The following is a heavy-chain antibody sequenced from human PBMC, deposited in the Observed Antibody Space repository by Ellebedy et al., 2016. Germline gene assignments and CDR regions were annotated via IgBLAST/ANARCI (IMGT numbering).Heavy chain of an antibody. J-gene: IGHJ4*02. CDR3: ARDTDGWSRDS. Sequence: GESLKISCAASGFTFSSNRMSWVRQAPGKGLEWVSYISGSSSYTHYADSVKGRFTISRDNAKNSLWLQMNSLRAEDTAVYYCARDTDGWSRDSWGQGTLVTVSS. V-gene: IGHV3-21*01. CDR2: ISGSSSYT. CDR1: GFTFSSNR. D-gene: IGHD5-24*01.